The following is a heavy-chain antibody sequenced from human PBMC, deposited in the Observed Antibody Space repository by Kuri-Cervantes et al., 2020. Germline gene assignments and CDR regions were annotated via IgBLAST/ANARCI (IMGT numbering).Heavy chain of an antibody. V-gene: IGHV1-18*01. CDR1: GYTFTSYG. Sequence: ASVKVSCKASGYTFTSYGISWVRQAPGQGLEWMGWISAYNVNTKYSQEFQGRVTITRDTSASTAYMELSSLRSEDTAVYYCAGRDYWGQGTLVTVSS. J-gene: IGHJ4*02. CDR3: AGRDY. CDR2: ISAYNVNT.